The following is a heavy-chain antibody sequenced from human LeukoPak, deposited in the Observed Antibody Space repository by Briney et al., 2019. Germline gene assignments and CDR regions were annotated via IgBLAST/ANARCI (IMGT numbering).Heavy chain of an antibody. Sequence: PGGSLRLSCAASGFTFSGSAMHWVRQASGKGLEWVGRIRSKANSYATAYAASVKGRFTISRDDSKNTAYLQMNSLKTEDTAVYYCTRRGSSSYPDYWGQGTLVTVSS. J-gene: IGHJ4*02. CDR2: IRSKANSYAT. D-gene: IGHD6-6*01. CDR3: TRRGSSSYPDY. V-gene: IGHV3-73*01. CDR1: GFTFSGSA.